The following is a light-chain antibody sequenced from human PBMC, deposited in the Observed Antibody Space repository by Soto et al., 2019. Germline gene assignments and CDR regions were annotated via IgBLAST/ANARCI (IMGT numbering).Light chain of an antibody. CDR1: STNIGGGYD. V-gene: IGLV1-40*01. J-gene: IGLJ2*01. Sequence: QSVLTQPPSVSGAPGQRVTISCTGSSTNIGGGYDVHWYQQLPGTAPKLIIYGNSNRPSGVPDRFSGSKSGTSASLAITGLQAEDEADYYCQSYDSSLSVVFGGGTKLTVL. CDR2: GNS. CDR3: QSYDSSLSVV.